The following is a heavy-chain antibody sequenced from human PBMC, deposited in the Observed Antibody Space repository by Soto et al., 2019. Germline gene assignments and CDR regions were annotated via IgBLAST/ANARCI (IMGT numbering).Heavy chain of an antibody. Sequence: SETLSLTCAVYGGSFSGYYWSWIRQPPGKGLEWIGEINHSGSTNYNPSLKSRVTISVDTSKNQFSLKLSSVTAADTAVYYCARGKYCSGGSCYSGYYYMDVWGKGTTVTVSS. CDR1: GGSFSGYY. CDR2: INHSGST. J-gene: IGHJ6*03. CDR3: ARGKYCSGGSCYSGYYYMDV. D-gene: IGHD2-15*01. V-gene: IGHV4-34*01.